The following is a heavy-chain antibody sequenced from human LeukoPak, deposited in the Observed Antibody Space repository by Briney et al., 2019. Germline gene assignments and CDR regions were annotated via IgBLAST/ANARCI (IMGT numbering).Heavy chain of an antibody. Sequence: PGGSLRLSCAASGFSFSSYGMYWVRQAPGKGLEWVAFIRYDGSNKYYADSVKGRFTVSRDNSKNTLYLQMNSLRGEDTAVFYCATDHAVAETYDYYYYMDVWGKGTTVTVSS. V-gene: IGHV3-30*02. D-gene: IGHD6-19*01. CDR2: IRYDGSNK. CDR1: GFSFSSYG. CDR3: ATDHAVAETYDYYYYMDV. J-gene: IGHJ6*03.